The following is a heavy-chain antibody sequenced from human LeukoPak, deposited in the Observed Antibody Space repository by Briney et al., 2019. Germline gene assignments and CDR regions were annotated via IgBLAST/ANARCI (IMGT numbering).Heavy chain of an antibody. CDR1: GYSISSGYF. CDR3: ARLYYYGSGSYSAGAFDI. J-gene: IGHJ3*02. CDR2: IYHSGST. D-gene: IGHD3-10*01. V-gene: IGHV4-38-2*01. Sequence: SETLSLTCAVSGYSISSGYFWGWIRQPPGKGLEWIGNIYHSGSTYYNPSLKSRVTISVDTSKNQFSLKLSSVTAADTAMYYCARLYYYGSGSYSAGAFDIWGQGTMVTVSS.